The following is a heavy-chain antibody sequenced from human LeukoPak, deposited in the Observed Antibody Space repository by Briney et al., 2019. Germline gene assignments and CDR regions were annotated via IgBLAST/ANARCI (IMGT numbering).Heavy chain of an antibody. CDR2: INHSGST. V-gene: IGHV4-34*01. J-gene: IGHJ4*02. CDR3: ARARLARAFGY. Sequence: SETLSLTCAVYGGSFSGYYWSWIRQPPGKGLEWIGEINHSGSTNYNPSLKSRVTISVDTSKNQFSLKLSSVTAADTAVYYCARARLARAFGYWGQGTLVTVSS. CDR1: GGSFSGYY.